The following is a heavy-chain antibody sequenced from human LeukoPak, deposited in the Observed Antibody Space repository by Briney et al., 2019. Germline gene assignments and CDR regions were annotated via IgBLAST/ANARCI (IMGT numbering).Heavy chain of an antibody. V-gene: IGHV3-23*03. CDR1: GFTFSSYA. D-gene: IGHD3-10*01. CDR3: AKESSLLRGPTVIYYFDF. CDR2: IYSGGST. Sequence: GGSLRLSRAASGFTFSSYAMSWVRQAPGKGLEWVSVIYSGGSTYYADSVKGRFTISRDNSKNTLYLQMNSLRAEDTAIYYCAKESSLLRGPTVIYYFDFWGQGTLVTVSS. J-gene: IGHJ4*02.